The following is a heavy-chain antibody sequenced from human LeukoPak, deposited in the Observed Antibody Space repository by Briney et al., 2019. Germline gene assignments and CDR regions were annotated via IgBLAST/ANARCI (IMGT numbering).Heavy chain of an antibody. CDR2: INPNSGGT. CDR3: AKVWIGYYYDSSGYSLDAFDI. V-gene: IGHV1-2*02. CDR1: GYRFTDYY. D-gene: IGHD3-22*01. Sequence: ASVNVSCKACGYRFTDYYMHWVRQAPGQGLEWMGWINPNSGGTNYAQKFQGRVTMTRDTSISTAYMELSRLRSDDTAVYYCAKVWIGYYYDSSGYSLDAFDIWGQGTMVTVSS. J-gene: IGHJ3*02.